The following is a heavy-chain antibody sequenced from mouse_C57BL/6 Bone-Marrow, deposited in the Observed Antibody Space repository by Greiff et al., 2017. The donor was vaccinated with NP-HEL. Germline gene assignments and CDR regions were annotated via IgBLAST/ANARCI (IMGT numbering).Heavy chain of an antibody. V-gene: IGHV1-42*01. CDR2: INPSTGGT. Sequence: VQLKQSGPELVKPGASVKISCKASGYSFTGYYMNWVKQSPEKSLEWIGEINPSTGGTTYNQKFKAKATLTVDKSSSTAYMQLKSLTSEDSAVYYCAREGFFRNWFAYWGQGTLVTVSA. J-gene: IGHJ3*01. CDR1: GYSFTGYY. CDR3: AREGFFRNWFAY.